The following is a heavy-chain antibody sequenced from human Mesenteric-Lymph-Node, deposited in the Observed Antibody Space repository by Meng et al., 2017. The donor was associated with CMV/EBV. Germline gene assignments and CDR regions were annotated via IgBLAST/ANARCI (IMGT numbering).Heavy chain of an antibody. CDR3: ARDLGNSDLDGAFDI. Sequence: GSLRLSCAVYGGSFSGYYWSWIRQPPGKGLEWIGYIYYSGSTNYNPSLKSRVTISVDTSKNQFSLKLSSVTAADTAVYYCARDLGNSDLDGAFDIWGQGTMVTVSS. V-gene: IGHV4-59*01. D-gene: IGHD4-23*01. J-gene: IGHJ3*02. CDR1: GGSFSGYY. CDR2: IYYSGST.